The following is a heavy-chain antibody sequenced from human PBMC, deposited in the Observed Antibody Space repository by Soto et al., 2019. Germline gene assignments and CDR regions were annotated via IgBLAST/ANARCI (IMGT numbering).Heavy chain of an antibody. CDR1: GFTFSSYA. J-gene: IGHJ6*02. Sequence: QVQLVESGGGVVQPGRSLRLSCAASGFTFSSYAMHWVRQAPGKGLEWVAVISYVGSNKYYADSVKGRFTISRDNSKNTLYLQMNSLRAEDTAVYYCARVPGDYDYYYYYGMDVWGQGTTVTVSS. CDR2: ISYVGSNK. CDR3: ARVPGDYDYYYYYGMDV. D-gene: IGHD4-17*01. V-gene: IGHV3-30-3*01.